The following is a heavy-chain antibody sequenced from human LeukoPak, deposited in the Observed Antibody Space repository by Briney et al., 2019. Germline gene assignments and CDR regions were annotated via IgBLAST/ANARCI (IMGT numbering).Heavy chain of an antibody. CDR1: GYTFTSYY. CDR3: ARSSGPELRFLEWLYDDYYFDY. Sequence: ASVKVPCKASGYTFTSYYMHWVRQAPGQGLEWMGIINPSGGSTSYAQKFQGRVTMTRDTSTSTVYMELSSLRSEDTAVYYCARSSGPELRFLEWLYDDYYFDYWGQGTLVTVSS. V-gene: IGHV1-46*01. CDR2: INPSGGST. J-gene: IGHJ4*02. D-gene: IGHD3-3*01.